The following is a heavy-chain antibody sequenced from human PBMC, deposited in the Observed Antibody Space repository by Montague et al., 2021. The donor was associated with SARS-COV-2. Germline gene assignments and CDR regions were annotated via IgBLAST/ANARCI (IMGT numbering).Heavy chain of an antibody. V-gene: IGHV4-61*02. CDR2: IYTSGST. D-gene: IGHD3-22*01. Sequence: TLSLTCTVSGGSISSGSYSWSWIRQPAGKGLEWIGRIYTSGSTNFNPSLKSRVTISLDTSKNQFSLKLSSVTAADTAVYYCASGRLYYVSSGYYFDYWGQGTLVTVSS. CDR1: GGSISSGSYS. J-gene: IGHJ4*02. CDR3: ASGRLYYVSSGYYFDY.